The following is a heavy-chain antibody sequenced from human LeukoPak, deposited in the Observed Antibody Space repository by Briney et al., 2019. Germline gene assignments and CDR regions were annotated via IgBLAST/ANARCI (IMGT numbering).Heavy chain of an antibody. V-gene: IGHV1-46*01. CDR2: INPSGDVR. J-gene: IGHJ5*01. CDR1: GYTFGTHW. Sequence: ASVKVSCKASGYTFGTHWMHWVRQAPGQGLEWMAIINPSGDVRSYAQKFQGRVTVTRDMSTRTVYMELSDLRPEDTAVYYCARDYSGEWEQLTGWWFDYWGQGTLVTVSS. CDR3: ARDYSGEWEQLTGWWFDY. D-gene: IGHD1-26*01.